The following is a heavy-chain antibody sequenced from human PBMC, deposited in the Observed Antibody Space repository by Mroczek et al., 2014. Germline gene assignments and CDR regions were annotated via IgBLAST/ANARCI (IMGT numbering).Heavy chain of an antibody. CDR2: IYTSGST. V-gene: IGHV4-4*07. CDR1: GGSISSYY. D-gene: IGHD6-25*01. J-gene: IGHJ3*02. CDR3: ARESLSSGSDDPGAFDI. Sequence: QVQLQESGPGLVKPSETLSLTCTVSGGSISSYYWSWIRQPAGKGLEWIGRIYTSGSTNYNPSLKSRVTMSVDTSKNQFSLKLSSVTAADTAVYYCARESLSSGSDDPGAFDIWGQGTMVTVSS.